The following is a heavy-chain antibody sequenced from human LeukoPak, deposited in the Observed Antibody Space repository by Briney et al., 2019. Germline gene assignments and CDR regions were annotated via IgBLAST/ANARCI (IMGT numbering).Heavy chain of an antibody. V-gene: IGHV3-23*01. J-gene: IGHJ3*02. D-gene: IGHD3-10*01. CDR3: AKDLWGSGSYYNEIRAFDI. Sequence: GGSLRLSCAASGFTFSSYAMSWVRQAPGKGLEWVSAISGSGGSTYYADSVKGRFTISRDNSKNTLYLQMNSLRAEDTAVYYCAKDLWGSGSYYNEIRAFDIWGQGTMVTVSS. CDR1: GFTFSSYA. CDR2: ISGSGGST.